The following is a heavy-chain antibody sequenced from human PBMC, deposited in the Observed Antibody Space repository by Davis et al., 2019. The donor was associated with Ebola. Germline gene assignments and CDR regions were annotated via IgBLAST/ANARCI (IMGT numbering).Heavy chain of an antibody. CDR1: GFTFSSYW. CDR2: IKQDGSEK. Sequence: GESLKISCAASGFTFSSYWMSWVRQAPGKGLEWVANIKQDGSEKYYVDSVKGRFTISRDNAKNSLYLQMNSLRAEDTAVYYCARGERRYYPHYGMDVWGQGTTVTVSS. D-gene: IGHD1-26*01. J-gene: IGHJ6*02. V-gene: IGHV3-7*01. CDR3: ARGERRYYPHYGMDV.